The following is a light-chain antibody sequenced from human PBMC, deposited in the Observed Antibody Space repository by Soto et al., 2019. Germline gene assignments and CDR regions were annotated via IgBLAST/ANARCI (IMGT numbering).Light chain of an antibody. V-gene: IGLV2-8*01. J-gene: IGLJ1*01. CDR1: SGDVGGYNY. CDR3: SSYAGGNNYV. CDR2: EVS. Sequence: QSALTQPSSASGSPGQSVTISCTGTSGDVGGYNYVSWYQQHPGKAPKLMIYEVSQRPSGVPDRFSGSKSGNTASLTVSGLQAEDEADYYCSSYAGGNNYVFGTGTKLTVL.